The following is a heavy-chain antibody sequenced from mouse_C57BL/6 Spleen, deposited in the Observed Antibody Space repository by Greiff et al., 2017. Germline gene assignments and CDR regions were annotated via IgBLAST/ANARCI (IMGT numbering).Heavy chain of an antibody. CDR1: GYTFTSYW. D-gene: IGHD3-2*02. CDR3: ARYSSGYVGFAY. Sequence: QVQLQQPGAELVRPGSSVKLSCKASGYTFTSYWMHWVKQRPIPGLEWIGNIDPSDSETHYNQKFKDKATLPVDKSSSTAYMQLSSLTSEDSAVYYCARYSSGYVGFAYWGPGTLVTVSA. J-gene: IGHJ3*01. V-gene: IGHV1-52*01. CDR2: IDPSDSET.